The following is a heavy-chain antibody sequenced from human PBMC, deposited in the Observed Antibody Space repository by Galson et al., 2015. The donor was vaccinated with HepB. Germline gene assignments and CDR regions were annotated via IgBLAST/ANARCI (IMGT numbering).Heavy chain of an antibody. CDR1: GFTFSSYG. CDR2: IWYDGSNK. D-gene: IGHD3-3*01. J-gene: IGHJ6*02. Sequence: SLRLSCAASGFTFSSYGMHWVRQAPGKGLEWVAVIWYDGSNKYYAGSVKGRFTISRDNSKNTLYLQMNSLRAEDTAVYYCARDGVTNYYYYGMDVWGQGTTVTVSS. CDR3: ARDGVTNYYYYGMDV. V-gene: IGHV3-33*01.